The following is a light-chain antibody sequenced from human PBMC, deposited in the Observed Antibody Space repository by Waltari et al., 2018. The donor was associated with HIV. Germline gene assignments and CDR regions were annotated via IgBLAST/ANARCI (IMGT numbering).Light chain of an antibody. CDR3: RQADSFPVT. V-gene: IGKV1-12*01. Sequence: DIQMTQSPSSVSASVGDRVTIPSRASQEVNTWLAWYQQNPGKGPELLLSSASGLQSGVPSRFSGSRAGPDFTLTISNLQPEDFATYYGRQADSFPVTFGPGT. J-gene: IGKJ3*01. CDR1: QEVNTW. CDR2: SAS.